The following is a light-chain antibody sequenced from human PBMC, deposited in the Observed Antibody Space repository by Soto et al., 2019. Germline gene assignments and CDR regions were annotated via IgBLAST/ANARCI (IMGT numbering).Light chain of an antibody. CDR1: QTVGSW. J-gene: IGKJ1*01. CDR3: QHYNSYSEA. V-gene: IGKV1-5*01. CDR2: DAS. Sequence: DIQMTQSPSTLSASVGDRVTITCRASQTVGSWLAWYQQKPGTAPKFLIYDASTLESGGPSRFSGSGSGTAFTLTISSLQPDDFAPYYCQHYNSYSEAFGQGTTVELK.